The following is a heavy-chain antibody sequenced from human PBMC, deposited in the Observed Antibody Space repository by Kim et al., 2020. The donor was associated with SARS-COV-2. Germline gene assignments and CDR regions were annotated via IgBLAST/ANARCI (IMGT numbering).Heavy chain of an antibody. J-gene: IGHJ4*02. V-gene: IGHV4-39*01. Sequence: SDPSLKSRDTISADTSSNQFSLKLSSVTAADTAIYYCARSHITETYYFDFWGQGTLVTVSS. CDR3: ARSHITETYYFDF. D-gene: IGHD1-20*01.